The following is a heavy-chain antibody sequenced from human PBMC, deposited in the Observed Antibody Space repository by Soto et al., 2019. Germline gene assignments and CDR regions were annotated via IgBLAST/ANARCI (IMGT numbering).Heavy chain of an antibody. CDR2: IYYSGST. CDR1: GGSVSSGSYY. Sequence: QVQLQESGPGLVKPSETLSLTCTVSGGSVSSGSYYWSWIRQPPGKGLEWIGYIYYSGSTNYNPSHKSRVTISVDTSKNQFSLKLSSVTAADTAVYYCARERYGDYVPFDYWGQGTLVTVSS. CDR3: ARERYGDYVPFDY. V-gene: IGHV4-61*01. D-gene: IGHD4-17*01. J-gene: IGHJ4*02.